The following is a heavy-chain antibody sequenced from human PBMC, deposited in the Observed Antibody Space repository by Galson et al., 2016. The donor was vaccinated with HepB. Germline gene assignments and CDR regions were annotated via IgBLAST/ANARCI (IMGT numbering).Heavy chain of an antibody. J-gene: IGHJ4*02. Sequence: SLRLSCAASGFTFSNYWMSWVRQTPGKGLEWVANIRQDGGQRSYVDSVKGRFTISRDNAKESLYLQMSSLRVDDTAVYYCAREGSGAFDHWGQGTLVTVSS. CDR1: GFTFSNYW. CDR3: AREGSGAFDH. CDR2: IRQDGGQR. V-gene: IGHV3-7*01.